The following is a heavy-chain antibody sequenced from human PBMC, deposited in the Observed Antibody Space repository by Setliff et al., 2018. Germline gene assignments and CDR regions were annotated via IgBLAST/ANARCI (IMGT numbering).Heavy chain of an antibody. J-gene: IGHJ5*02. CDR3: ARALPLGFRSALIP. Sequence: PGGSLRLSCTASGFTFGDYAMSWIRQPAGKGLEWIGHFHTGGSTNYNRSLRSRVSISVDTSKNQFSLKLSSVTAADTAVYYCARALPLGFRSALIPWGQGTLVTVSS. CDR1: GFTFGDYA. D-gene: IGHD3-16*02. CDR2: FHTGGST. V-gene: IGHV4-4*07.